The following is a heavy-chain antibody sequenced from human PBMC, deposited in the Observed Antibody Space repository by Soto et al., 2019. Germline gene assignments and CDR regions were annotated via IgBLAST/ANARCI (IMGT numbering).Heavy chain of an antibody. D-gene: IGHD3-22*01. CDR1: GGSISSSSYY. Sequence: SGTLSLTCTVSGGSISSSSYYWGWIRQPPGKGLEWIGSIYYSGGTYYNPSLKSRVTISVDTSKNQFSLKLSSVTAADTAVYYCARHQRNSYYYDSSGYDGLHFFDPWGQGTLVTVSS. V-gene: IGHV4-39*01. CDR3: ARHQRNSYYYDSSGYDGLHFFDP. CDR2: IYYSGGT. J-gene: IGHJ5*02.